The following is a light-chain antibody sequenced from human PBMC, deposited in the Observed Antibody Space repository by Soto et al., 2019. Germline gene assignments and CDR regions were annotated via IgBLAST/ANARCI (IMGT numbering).Light chain of an antibody. CDR3: QQYYSSPYT. CDR1: QSVTSN. J-gene: IGKJ2*01. Sequence: DIPMTQSPSSLSASIGDRVTITCRASQSVTSNLNWYQQKFGETPKLLMYDASNLQGGVPSRFSGSGSGTDFTLTISSLQPEDFATYYCQQYYSSPYTFGQGTKLEV. CDR2: DAS. V-gene: IGKV1-39*01.